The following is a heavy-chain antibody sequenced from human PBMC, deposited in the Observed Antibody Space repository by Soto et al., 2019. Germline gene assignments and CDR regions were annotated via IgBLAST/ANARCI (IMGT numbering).Heavy chain of an antibody. J-gene: IGHJ6*02. CDR2: IYYSGST. V-gene: IGHV4-31*03. CDR3: ARYRDYYYYYGMDV. Sequence: PSETLSLTCTVSGGSISSGGYYWSWIRQHPGKGPEWIGYIYYSGSTYYNPSLKSRVTISVDTSKNQFSLKLSSVTAADTAVYYCARYRDYYYYYGMDVWGQGTTVTVSS. D-gene: IGHD1-26*01. CDR1: GGSISSGGYY.